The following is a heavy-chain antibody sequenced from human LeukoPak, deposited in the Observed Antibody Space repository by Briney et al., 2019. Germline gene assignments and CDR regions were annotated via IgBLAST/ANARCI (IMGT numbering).Heavy chain of an antibody. J-gene: IGHJ5*02. CDR2: INHSGST. CDR1: GGSFGGYY. V-gene: IGHV4-34*01. Sequence: SETLSLTCAVYGGSFGGYYWSWIRQPPGKGLEWIGEINHSGSTNYNPSLKSRVTISVDTSKNQFSLKLSSVTAADTAVYYCARRDIVVVVAATGHSTFDPWGQGTLVTVSS. D-gene: IGHD2-15*01. CDR3: ARRDIVVVVAATGHSTFDP.